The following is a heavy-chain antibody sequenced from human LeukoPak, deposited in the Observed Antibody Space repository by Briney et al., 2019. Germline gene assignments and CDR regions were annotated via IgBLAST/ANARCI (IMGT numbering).Heavy chain of an antibody. CDR1: GFIFSSYA. J-gene: IGHJ4*02. CDR2: MRGTGGRT. Sequence: GGSLRLSCAGSGFIFSSYAMTWVRQAPGKGLEWVSTMRGTGGRTYYADSVKGRFTISRDNSKNTLYLQMNSLRAEDTAVYFCAKGTYYYASGTSYTESFGDNWGQGTLVTVSS. D-gene: IGHD3-10*01. CDR3: AKGTYYYASGTSYTESFGDN. V-gene: IGHV3-23*01.